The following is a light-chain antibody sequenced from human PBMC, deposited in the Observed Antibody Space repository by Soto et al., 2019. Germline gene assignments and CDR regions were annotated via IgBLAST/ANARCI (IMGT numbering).Light chain of an antibody. CDR2: KVS. CDR3: SSYAGSNNLV. CDR1: RSAVGGYNY. Sequence: QSALTQPPSASGSPGQSVTISCTGTRSAVGGYNYVSWYQQHPGKAPKLMIYKVSNRPSGVPDRFSGSKSGNTASLTVSGLQAEDEADYYCSSYAGSNNLVFGGGTKLTVL. V-gene: IGLV2-8*01. J-gene: IGLJ2*01.